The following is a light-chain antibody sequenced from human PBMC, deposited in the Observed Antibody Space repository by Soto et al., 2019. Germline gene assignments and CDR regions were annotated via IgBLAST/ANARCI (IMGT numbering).Light chain of an antibody. J-gene: IGLJ1*01. Sequence: QSVLTQPRSVSGSPGHSVTISCTGTSSDVGGYSYVSWYQQHPGKAPKLMISDVSKRPSGVPDRFSGSKFGNTASLTISGLQAEDEADYYCCSYAGAFTYAFGSGTKVTVL. CDR3: CSYAGAFTYA. CDR1: SSDVGGYSY. V-gene: IGLV2-11*01. CDR2: DVS.